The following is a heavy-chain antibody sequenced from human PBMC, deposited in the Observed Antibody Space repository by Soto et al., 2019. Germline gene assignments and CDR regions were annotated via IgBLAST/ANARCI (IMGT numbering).Heavy chain of an antibody. V-gene: IGHV1-69*01. CDR1: GYTFTGYY. Sequence: QVQLVQSGAEVKKPGASVKVSCKASGYTFTGYYMHWVRQAPGQGLEWMGWINPIFGTANYAQKFQGRVTITADESTSTAYMELSSLRSEDTAVYYCARGPGRHDAFDIWGQGTMVTVSS. CDR3: ARGPGRHDAFDI. J-gene: IGHJ3*02. CDR2: INPIFGTA.